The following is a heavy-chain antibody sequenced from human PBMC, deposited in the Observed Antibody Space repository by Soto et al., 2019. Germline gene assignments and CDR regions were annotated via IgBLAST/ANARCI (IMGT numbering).Heavy chain of an antibody. D-gene: IGHD3-22*01. J-gene: IGHJ4*02. CDR1: GFTFSSYS. V-gene: IGHV3-48*02. CDR3: ARDADYYYDSSGYYHFDY. Sequence: GGSLRLSCAASGFTFSSYSMNWVRQAPGKGLEWVSYISSSSSTIYYADSVKGRFTISRDNAKNSLYLQMNSLRDEDTAVYYCARDADYYYDSSGYYHFDYWGQGTLVTVSS. CDR2: ISSSSSTI.